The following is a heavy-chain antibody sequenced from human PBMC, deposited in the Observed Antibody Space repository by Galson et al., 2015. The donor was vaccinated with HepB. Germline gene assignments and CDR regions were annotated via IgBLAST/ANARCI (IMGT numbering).Heavy chain of an antibody. V-gene: IGHV1-2*06. D-gene: IGHD6-13*01. CDR1: GYTFGGYY. J-gene: IGHJ5*02. CDR2: TNPHNGGA. CDR3: ARGLAAAGSWLDP. Sequence: SVKVSCKASGYTFGGYYTHWVRQAPGQGLEWMGRTNPHNGGAIYAQTFQDRVTMTSDTSASTAYMELTRLRFDDTAIYYCARGLAAAGSWLDPWGQGTLVTVSS.